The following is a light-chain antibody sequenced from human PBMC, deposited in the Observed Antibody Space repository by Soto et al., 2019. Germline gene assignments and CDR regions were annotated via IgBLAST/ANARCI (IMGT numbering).Light chain of an antibody. J-gene: IGKJ1*01. CDR1: QSVSGY. CDR2: RIF. Sequence: EIVMTQSPGTVSVFPGETVTLSCRASQSVSGYLDWFHQKPGQAPRLVLLRIFPRAIGVPARFSGSGSETEFTLTISGLQSEDSGVYYCLQHYSWPWTFGQGTKVEIK. CDR3: LQHYSWPWT. V-gene: IGKV3-15*01.